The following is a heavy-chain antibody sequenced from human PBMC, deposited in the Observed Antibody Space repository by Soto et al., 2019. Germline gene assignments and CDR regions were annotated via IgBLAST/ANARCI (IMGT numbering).Heavy chain of an antibody. CDR1: GGSVTNYY. J-gene: IGHJ5*02. CDR2: VYYTGRT. Sequence: PSETLSLTCTVSGGSVTNYYWSWVRQSPGKGLEWIGYVYYTGRTNYNPSLASRVIVSVDTSKNQFSLKLSSVTAADTAVYYCARDSSDSWYSPMDPWGQGILVTVSS. V-gene: IGHV4-59*02. D-gene: IGHD6-13*01. CDR3: ARDSSDSWYSPMDP.